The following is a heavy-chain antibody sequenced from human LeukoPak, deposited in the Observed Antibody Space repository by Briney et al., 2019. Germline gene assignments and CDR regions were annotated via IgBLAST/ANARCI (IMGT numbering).Heavy chain of an antibody. CDR1: GGTFRSYA. D-gene: IGHD3-22*01. Sequence: SSVKVSCKASGGTFRSYAISWVRQAPGQGLEWMGGIIPIFGTANYAQKFQGRVTITADESTSTAYMELSSLRSEDTAVYYCARGDSSGYYYFDYWGQGTLVTVSS. CDR3: ARGDSSGYYYFDY. V-gene: IGHV1-69*01. CDR2: IIPIFGTA. J-gene: IGHJ4*02.